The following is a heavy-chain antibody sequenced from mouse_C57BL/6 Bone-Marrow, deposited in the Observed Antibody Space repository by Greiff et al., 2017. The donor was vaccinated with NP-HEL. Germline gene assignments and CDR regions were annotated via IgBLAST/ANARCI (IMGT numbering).Heavy chain of an antibody. D-gene: IGHD2-14*01. CDR2: IRLKSDNYAS. Sequence: EVKVEESGGGLVQPGGSMKLSCVASGFTFSNYWMNWVRQSPEKGLEWVAQIRLKSDNYASPYAVSVKGRFTISRDDSKNSVFLKMNYVRTEVTGSEYCTLGCYAMDYWGQGTSVTVSS. J-gene: IGHJ4*01. CDR1: GFTFSNYW. V-gene: IGHV6-3*01. CDR3: TLGCYAMDY.